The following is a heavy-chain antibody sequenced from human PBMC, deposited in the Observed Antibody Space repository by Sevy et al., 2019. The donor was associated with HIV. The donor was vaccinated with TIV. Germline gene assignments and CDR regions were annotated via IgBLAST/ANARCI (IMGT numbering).Heavy chain of an antibody. CDR3: TLRITIFGVVRDY. Sequence: GGSLRLSCAASGFTFSNAWMSWVRQAPGKGLEWVGRIKSKTDGGTTDYAAPVKGRFTISRDDSKNTRYLQMNSLKTEDTAVYYCTLRITIFGVVRDYWGQGTLVTVSS. CDR1: GFTFSNAW. D-gene: IGHD3-3*01. V-gene: IGHV3-15*01. J-gene: IGHJ4*02. CDR2: IKSKTDGGTT.